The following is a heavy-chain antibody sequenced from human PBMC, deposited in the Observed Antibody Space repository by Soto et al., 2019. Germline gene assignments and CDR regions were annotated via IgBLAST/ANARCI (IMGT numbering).Heavy chain of an antibody. J-gene: IGHJ4*02. Sequence: ASETLSLTCTVSGGSISSSIYYWAWVRQPPGKGLEWIGSVYYSGTTYYNPSLKSRVTISEDTSKNQFSLRLSSVTAADTAVFYCARLIHCKTTSCYFDYWGPGTLVTV. D-gene: IGHD2-2*01. CDR3: ARLIHCKTTSCYFDY. V-gene: IGHV4-39*01. CDR2: VYYSGTT. CDR1: GGSISSSIYY.